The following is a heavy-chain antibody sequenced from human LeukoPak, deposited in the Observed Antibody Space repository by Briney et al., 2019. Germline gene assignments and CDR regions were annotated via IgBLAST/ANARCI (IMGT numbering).Heavy chain of an antibody. J-gene: IGHJ5*02. CDR2: IYTSGST. D-gene: IGHD1-26*01. CDR3: ARETGSSRWFDP. CDR1: GGSNSSYY. V-gene: IGHV4-4*07. Sequence: PSETLSLTCTVSGGSNSSYYWSWIRQAAGKGLEWIGRIYTSGSTNYNPSLKSRVTMSVDMSKNQFSLNLTSVTAADTAVYYCARETGSSRWFDPWGQGPLVTVSS.